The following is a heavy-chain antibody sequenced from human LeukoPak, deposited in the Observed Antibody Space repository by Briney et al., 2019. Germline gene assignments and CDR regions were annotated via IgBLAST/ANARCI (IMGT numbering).Heavy chain of an antibody. Sequence: PGGSLRLSCAASGFTVSSNYMSWVRQAPGKGLEWVSVIYSGGSTYYADSVKGRFTISRDNSKNTLYLQMNSLRAEDTAVYYCARSIVGATNALNDAFDIWGQGTMVTVSS. CDR3: ARSIVGATNALNDAFDI. V-gene: IGHV3-66*02. CDR2: IYSGGST. J-gene: IGHJ3*02. CDR1: GFTVSSNY. D-gene: IGHD1-26*01.